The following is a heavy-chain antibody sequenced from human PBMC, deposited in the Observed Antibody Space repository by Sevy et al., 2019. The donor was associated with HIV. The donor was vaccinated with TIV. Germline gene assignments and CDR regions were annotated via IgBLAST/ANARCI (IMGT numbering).Heavy chain of an antibody. CDR1: GFTVSDNY. CDR2: IYIAGRT. D-gene: IGHD3-16*01. CDR3: VREDLVLGEDNYYGMDV. V-gene: IGHV3-53*01. Sequence: GGSLRLSCAVSGFTVSDNYMNWVRQAPGKGLEWVSIIYIAGRTYYADSVRGRFTISRDKAKNTLYLQMNSLSVEDTAVYYCVREDLVLGEDNYYGMDVWGQGTTVTVSS. J-gene: IGHJ6*02.